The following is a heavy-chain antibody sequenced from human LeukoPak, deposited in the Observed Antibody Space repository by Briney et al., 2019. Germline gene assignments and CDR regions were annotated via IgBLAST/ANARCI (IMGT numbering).Heavy chain of an antibody. J-gene: IGHJ5*02. CDR2: IIPIFGTA. D-gene: IGHD6-13*01. CDR3: AGGSWDLYNWFDP. V-gene: IGHV1-69*13. Sequence: SVKVSCKASGGTFSSYAISWVRQAPGQGLEWMGGIIPIFGTANYAQKFQGRVTITADESTSTAYMELSSLRSEDTAVYYCAGGSWDLYNWFDPWGQGTLVTVSS. CDR1: GGTFSSYA.